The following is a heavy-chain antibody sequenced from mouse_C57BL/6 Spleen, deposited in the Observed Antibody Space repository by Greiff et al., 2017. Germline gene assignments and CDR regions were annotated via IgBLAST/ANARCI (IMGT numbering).Heavy chain of an antibody. D-gene: IGHD1-1*01. V-gene: IGHV1-19*01. CDR1: GYTFTDYY. Sequence: EVQLQQSGPVLVKPGASVKMSCKASGYTFTDYYMNWVKQSPGKSLEWIGVINPNNGGTSYNQKFKGKATLTVDKSASTAYMELNSLTTEDAADYECAHCYGSSYHAMDYWGQGTSVTVSS. CDR3: AHCYGSSYHAMDY. J-gene: IGHJ4*01. CDR2: INPNNGGT.